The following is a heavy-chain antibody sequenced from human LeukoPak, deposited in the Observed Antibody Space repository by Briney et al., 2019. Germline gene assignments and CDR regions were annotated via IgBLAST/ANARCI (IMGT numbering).Heavy chain of an antibody. CDR1: GFTFTSSA. J-gene: IGHJ4*02. CDR3: AAGYDSSGYYPFDY. V-gene: IGHV1-58*02. Sequence: EASVKVSCKASGFTFTSSAMQWVRQARGQRLEWIGWIVVGSGNTNYAQKFQERVTITRDMSTSTAYMELSSLRSEDTAVYYCAAGYDSSGYYPFDYWGQGTLVTVSS. CDR2: IVVGSGNT. D-gene: IGHD3-22*01.